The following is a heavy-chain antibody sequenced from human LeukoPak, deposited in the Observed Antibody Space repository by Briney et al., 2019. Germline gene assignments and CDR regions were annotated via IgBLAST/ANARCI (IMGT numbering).Heavy chain of an antibody. D-gene: IGHD6-19*01. Sequence: SETLSLTCAVYGGSFSGYYWSWIRQPPAKGLEWIGEINHRGSTNYNPSLPQRATISVDTSKKQLSLNLSSVSAADTAVYYCAGGGSGLYYFDYWGQGTLVTVSS. CDR2: INHRGST. CDR3: AGGGSGLYYFDY. CDR1: GGSFSGYY. J-gene: IGHJ4*02. V-gene: IGHV4-34*01.